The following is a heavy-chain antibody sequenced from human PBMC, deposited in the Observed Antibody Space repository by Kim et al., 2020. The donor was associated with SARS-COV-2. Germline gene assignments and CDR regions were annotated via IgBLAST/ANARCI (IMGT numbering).Heavy chain of an antibody. J-gene: IGHJ4*02. CDR2: ISYDGSNK. V-gene: IGHV3-30*04. D-gene: IGHD3-22*01. CDR3: ARPGSVYYYDSSGYHFDY. CDR1: GFTFSSYA. Sequence: RGSLRLSCAASGFTFSSYAMHWVRQAPGKGLEWVAVISYDGSNKYYADSVKGRFTISRDNSKNTLYLQMNSLRAEDTAVYYCARPGSVYYYDSSGYHFDYWGQGTLVTVSS.